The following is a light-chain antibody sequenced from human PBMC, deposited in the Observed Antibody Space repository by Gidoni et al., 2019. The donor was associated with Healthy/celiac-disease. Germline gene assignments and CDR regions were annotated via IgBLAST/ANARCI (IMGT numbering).Light chain of an antibody. J-gene: IGKJ4*01. Sequence: DIVMTQSPLSLPVTPGEPASISCRSSQSLLHSNGYNYLDWYLQKPGQSPQLLIYLGSNRASGVPDRFSGSGSGTDFTLKISRVEAEDVGVYYCMQAFGGXTKVEIK. CDR1: QSLLHSNGYNY. V-gene: IGKV2-28*01. CDR3: MQA. CDR2: LGS.